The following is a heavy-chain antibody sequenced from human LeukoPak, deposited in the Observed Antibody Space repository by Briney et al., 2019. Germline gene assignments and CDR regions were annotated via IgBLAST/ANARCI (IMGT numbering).Heavy chain of an antibody. J-gene: IGHJ4*02. CDR2: ISAYNGYT. D-gene: IGHD6-6*01. V-gene: IGHV1-18*01. CDR3: ARGQLVFFAY. Sequence: ASVKVSCKASGYTFINYGITWVRQAPGQGPEWMGWISAYNGYTNYAQKFQGRVTMTTDTSTSTVYMELRSLRSDDTAVYYCARGQLVFFAYWGQGTLVTVSA. CDR1: GYTFINYG.